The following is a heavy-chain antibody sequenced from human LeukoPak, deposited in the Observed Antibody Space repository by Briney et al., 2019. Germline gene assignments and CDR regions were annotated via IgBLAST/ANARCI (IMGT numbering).Heavy chain of an antibody. J-gene: IGHJ3*02. D-gene: IGHD1-7*01. Sequence: PSETLSLTCTVSGGSISSSSYYWGWIRQPPGKGLEWIGSIYYSGSTYYNPSLKSRVTISVDTSKNQFSLKLSSVTAADTAVYYCARHEVAGPNRITGTTRAGAFDIWGQGTMVTVSS. V-gene: IGHV4-39*01. CDR1: GGSISSSSYY. CDR2: IYYSGST. CDR3: ARHEVAGPNRITGTTRAGAFDI.